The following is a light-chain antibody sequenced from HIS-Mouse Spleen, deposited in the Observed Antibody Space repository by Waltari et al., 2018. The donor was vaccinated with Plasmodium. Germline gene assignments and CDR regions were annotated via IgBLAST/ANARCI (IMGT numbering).Light chain of an antibody. J-gene: IGKJ1*01. CDR3: QQYGSSPWT. Sequence: EIVLTQSPGTLSLSPGERATLSCRASQSVSSSYLAWYQQKPGQAPRRLIYGASSRATGIPDRFSGSGSGTDFTLTISSLEPEDFAVYYCQQYGSSPWTFGQGTKVEIK. CDR1: QSVSSSY. V-gene: IGKV3-20*01. CDR2: GAS.